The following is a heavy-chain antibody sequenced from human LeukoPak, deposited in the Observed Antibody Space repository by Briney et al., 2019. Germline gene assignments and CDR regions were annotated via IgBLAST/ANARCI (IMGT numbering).Heavy chain of an antibody. D-gene: IGHD3-3*01. Sequence: GGSLRLSCAASGFTFSLYNMNWVRQAPGKGLEWVSQISASETSIKYADSVRGRFTISRDNVKNSVYLQMNSLRAEDTAVYYCAKDQDDFWSGYFVGDYWGQGTLVTVSS. J-gene: IGHJ4*02. V-gene: IGHV3-48*01. CDR1: GFTFSLYN. CDR3: AKDQDDFWSGYFVGDY. CDR2: ISASETSI.